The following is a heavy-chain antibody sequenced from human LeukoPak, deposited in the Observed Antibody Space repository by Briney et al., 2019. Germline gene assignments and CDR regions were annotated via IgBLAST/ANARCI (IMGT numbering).Heavy chain of an antibody. V-gene: IGHV4-4*07. CDR2: IYTNGST. D-gene: IGHD3-10*01. Sequence: SETLSLTCTVSGVSISSYYWSWIRQPAGKGLEWIGRIYTNGSTNYNPSLKSRLTMSVDTSKSQLSLELSSVTAADTAVYYCVNGFGELLFGYWGQGTLVTVSS. CDR1: GVSISSYY. CDR3: VNGFGELLFGY. J-gene: IGHJ4*02.